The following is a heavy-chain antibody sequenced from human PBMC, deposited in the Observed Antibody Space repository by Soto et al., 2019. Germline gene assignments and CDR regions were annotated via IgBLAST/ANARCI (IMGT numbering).Heavy chain of an antibody. CDR1: GYTFTSYA. D-gene: IGHD3-9*01. CDR2: INAGNGNT. Sequence: QVQLVQSGAEVKKPGASVKVSCKASGYTFTSYAMHWVRQAPGQRLEWMGWINAGNGNTKYSQKFQGRVTITRDTSASTAYMELSSLRSEDTALYYCARDAENLLRYFDWIPFDPWGQGTLVTVSS. V-gene: IGHV1-3*01. J-gene: IGHJ5*02. CDR3: ARDAENLLRYFDWIPFDP.